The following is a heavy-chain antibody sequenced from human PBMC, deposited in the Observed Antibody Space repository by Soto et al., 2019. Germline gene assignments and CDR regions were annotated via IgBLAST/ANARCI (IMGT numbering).Heavy chain of an antibody. Sequence: GGSLRLSCVASGFLSSNYAMHWVRQAPGKGLEWVAVIPYGGSNKYYADSVEGRFTISSDNSKSTLYLQMNSLRGEDTAVYYCAREPEAGRVKYAMDVWGQGTTVTVSS. V-gene: IGHV3-30*04. CDR1: GFLSSNYA. J-gene: IGHJ6*02. CDR2: IPYGGSNK. CDR3: AREPEAGRVKYAMDV. D-gene: IGHD6-19*01.